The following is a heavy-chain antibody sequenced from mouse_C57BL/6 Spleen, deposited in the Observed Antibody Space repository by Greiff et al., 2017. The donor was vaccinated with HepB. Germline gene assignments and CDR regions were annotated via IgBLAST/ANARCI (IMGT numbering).Heavy chain of an antibody. J-gene: IGHJ1*03. V-gene: IGHV1-64*01. Sequence: VQLQQPGAELVKPGASVKLSCKASGYTFTSYWMHWVKQRPGQGLEWIGMIHPNSGSTNYNEKFKSKATLTVDKSSSTAYMQLSSLTSEDSAVYYCASYDYNGWSYWYFDVWGTGTTVTVSS. CDR2: IHPNSGST. CDR3: ASYDYNGWSYWYFDV. CDR1: GYTFTSYW. D-gene: IGHD2-4*01.